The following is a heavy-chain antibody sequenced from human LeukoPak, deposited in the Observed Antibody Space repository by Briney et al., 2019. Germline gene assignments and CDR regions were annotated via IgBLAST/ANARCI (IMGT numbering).Heavy chain of an antibody. CDR2: ISAYNGNT. V-gene: IGHV1-18*01. CDR3: ARVPLYSYYYYMDV. J-gene: IGHJ6*03. Sequence: ASVKVSCKASGYTFTSYGISWVRQAPGQGLEWMGWISAYNGNTNYAQKLQGRVTMTTDTSTSTAYMELRSLRSDDTAVYYCARVPLYSYYYYMDVWGKGTTVTVSS. CDR1: GYTFTSYG.